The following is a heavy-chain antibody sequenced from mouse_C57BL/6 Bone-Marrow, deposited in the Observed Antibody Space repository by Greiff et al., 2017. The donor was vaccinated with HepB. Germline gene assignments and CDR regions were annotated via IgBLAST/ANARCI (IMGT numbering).Heavy chain of an antibody. Sequence: QVQLQQSGAELVKPGASVKLSCKASGYTFTSYWMHWVKQRPGQGLEWIGMIHPNSGSTNYNEKFKSKATLTVDKSSSTAYMQLSSLTSEDSAVYYCAYGSSYSWFAYWGQGTLVTVSA. CDR2: IHPNSGST. D-gene: IGHD1-1*01. CDR3: AYGSSYSWFAY. J-gene: IGHJ3*01. CDR1: GYTFTSYW. V-gene: IGHV1-64*01.